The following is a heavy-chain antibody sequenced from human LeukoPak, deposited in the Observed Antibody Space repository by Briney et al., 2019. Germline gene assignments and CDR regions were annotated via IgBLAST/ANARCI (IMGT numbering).Heavy chain of an antibody. D-gene: IGHD3-22*01. Sequence: PGGSLRLSRAASGFTFSSYAMHWVRQAPGKGLEWVSAISGSGGSTYYADSVKGRFTISRDNSKNTLYLQMNSLRAEDTAVYYCAKTKTPAPRVVITQYYYCYMDVWGKGTTVTVSS. CDR2: ISGSGGST. V-gene: IGHV3-23*01. J-gene: IGHJ6*03. CDR1: GFTFSSYA. CDR3: AKTKTPAPRVVITQYYYCYMDV.